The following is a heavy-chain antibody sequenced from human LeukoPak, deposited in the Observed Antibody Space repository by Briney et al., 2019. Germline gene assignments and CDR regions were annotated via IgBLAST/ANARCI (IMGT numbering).Heavy chain of an antibody. J-gene: IGHJ3*02. Sequence: SQTLSLTCAISGDSVSSNSAAWNWIRQSPSRGLEWLGRTYYNSKWYNDYAVSVKSRITINPDTSENQFSLQLSSVTAADTAVYYCATGTVFKNAFDIWGQGTMVTVSS. D-gene: IGHD4-17*01. V-gene: IGHV6-1*01. CDR1: GDSVSSNSAA. CDR2: TYYNSKWYN. CDR3: ATGTVFKNAFDI.